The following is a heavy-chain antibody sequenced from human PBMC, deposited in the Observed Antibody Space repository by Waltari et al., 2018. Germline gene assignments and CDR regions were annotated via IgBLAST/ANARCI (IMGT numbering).Heavy chain of an antibody. D-gene: IGHD6-13*01. J-gene: IGHJ6*02. CDR3: AGGYSSYYGMDV. V-gene: IGHV3-21*02. Sequence: DVQLVESGGGLVKPGGSLRLSCSASGFTFNPYPMTWFLQAPGKGLEWVSSISSTSSDIYYADSVKGRFTISRDNAKSSLYLQLNSLRAEDTAVYYCAGGYSSYYGMDVWGQGTTVTVSS. CDR2: ISSTSSDI. CDR1: GFTFNPYP.